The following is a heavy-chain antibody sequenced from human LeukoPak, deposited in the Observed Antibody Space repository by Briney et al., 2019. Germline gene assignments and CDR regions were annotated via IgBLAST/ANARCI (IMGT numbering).Heavy chain of an antibody. J-gene: IGHJ4*02. D-gene: IGHD2-21*01. CDR3: ARRVGVALDY. V-gene: IGHV4-38-2*02. CDR1: GYSISSGYY. CDR2: IYDSGST. Sequence: SETLSLTCTVSGYSISSGYYWGWSRQPPGKGLEWIGSIYDSGSTYYNPSLKSRVTISVDTSKNQFSLKLSSVTAADTAVYYCARRVGVALDYWGQGTLVTVSS.